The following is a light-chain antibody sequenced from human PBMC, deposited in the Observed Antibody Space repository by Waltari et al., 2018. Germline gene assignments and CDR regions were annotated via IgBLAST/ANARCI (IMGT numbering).Light chain of an antibody. J-gene: IGLJ3*02. CDR3: VLYMGSGISV. V-gene: IGLV8-61*01. CDR1: SGSVSTSYF. Sequence: QTVVTQEPSFSVSPGGPVTLTCGLSSGSVSTSYFPSWYQPTPGQAPSTLIYSTNTRSSGVPERFSGSILGNKAALTITGAQAEDESDYYCVLYMGSGISVFGGGTKLTVL. CDR2: STN.